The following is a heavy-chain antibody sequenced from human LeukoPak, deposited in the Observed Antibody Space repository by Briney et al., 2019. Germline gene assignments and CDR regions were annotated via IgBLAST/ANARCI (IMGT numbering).Heavy chain of an antibody. V-gene: IGHV1-2*02. J-gene: IGHJ4*02. CDR3: ARESVDIVATVDY. D-gene: IGHD5-12*01. Sequence: ASVKVSFKASGYTFTGYYMHWVRQAPGQGLEWMGWINPNSGGTNYAQKFQGRVTMTRDTSICTAYMELSRLRSDDTAVYYCARESVDIVATVDYWGQGTLVTVSS. CDR2: INPNSGGT. CDR1: GYTFTGYY.